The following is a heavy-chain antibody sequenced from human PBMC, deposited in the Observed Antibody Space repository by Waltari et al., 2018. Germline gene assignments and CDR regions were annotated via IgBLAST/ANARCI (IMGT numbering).Heavy chain of an antibody. J-gene: IGHJ4*02. Sequence: QVQLQQWGAGLLKPSETLSLTCAVYGGSFSGYYWSWIRQPPGKGLEWIGEITHSGSTNDNPSLKRRVTISVDTSKNQFSLKLSSVTAADTAVYYCASAGSGDYWGQGTLVTVSS. CDR1: GGSFSGYY. D-gene: IGHD6-13*01. CDR3: ASAGSGDY. CDR2: ITHSGST. V-gene: IGHV4-34*01.